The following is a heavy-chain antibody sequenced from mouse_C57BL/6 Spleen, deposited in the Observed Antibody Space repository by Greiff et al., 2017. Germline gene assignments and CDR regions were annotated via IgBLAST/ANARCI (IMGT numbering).Heavy chain of an antibody. CDR2: IDPETGGT. J-gene: IGHJ4*01. D-gene: IGHD2-12*01. V-gene: IGHV1-15*01. CDR1: GYTFTDYE. CDR3: TILRRGYYYAMDY. Sequence: QVHVKQSGAELVRPGASVTLSCKASGYTFTDYEMHWVKQTPVHGLEWIGAIDPETGGTAYNQKFKGKAILTADKSSSTAYMELRSLTSEDSAVYYCTILRRGYYYAMDYWGQGTSVTVSS.